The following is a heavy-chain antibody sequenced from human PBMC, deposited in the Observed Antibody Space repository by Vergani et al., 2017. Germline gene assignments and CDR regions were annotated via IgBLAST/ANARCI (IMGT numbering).Heavy chain of an antibody. V-gene: IGHV2-26*01. CDR3: ARAYGAIPSPYYYYYGMDV. J-gene: IGHJ6*02. CDR2: IFSNDEK. Sequence: QVTLKESGPVLVKPTETLTLTCTVSGFSLSNARMGVSWIRQPPGKALEWLAHIFSNDEKSYSTSLKSRLTISKDTSKSQVVLTMTNMDPVDTATYYCARAYGAIPSPYYYYYGMDVWGQGTTVTVSS. D-gene: IGHD4-17*01. CDR1: GFSLSNARMG.